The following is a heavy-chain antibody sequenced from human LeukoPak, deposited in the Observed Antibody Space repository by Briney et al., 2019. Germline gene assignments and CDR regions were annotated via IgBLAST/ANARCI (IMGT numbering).Heavy chain of an antibody. CDR2: IYYGST. V-gene: IGHV4-59*01. CDR3: ARDSWLRGEDY. Sequence: SETLSLTCTVSGGSISSYYWSWIRQPPGKGLEWIGSIYYGSTYYNPSLKSRVTISLDTSKNQFSLKLSSVTAADTAVYYCARDSWLRGEDYWGQGTLVTVSS. D-gene: IGHD5-18*01. CDR1: GGSISSYY. J-gene: IGHJ4*02.